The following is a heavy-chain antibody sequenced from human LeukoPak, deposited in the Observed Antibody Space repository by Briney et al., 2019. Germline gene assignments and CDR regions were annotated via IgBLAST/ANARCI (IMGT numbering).Heavy chain of an antibody. Sequence: GASVKVSCKASGYTFTGYYMHWVRQAPGQGLEWMGWINPNSGGTNYAQKFQGRVTMTRDTSISTAYMELSRLRSDDTAVYYCARGYTAMTLRGDYWGQGTLVTVSS. J-gene: IGHJ4*02. CDR2: INPNSGGT. D-gene: IGHD5-18*01. CDR1: GYTFTGYY. V-gene: IGHV1-2*02. CDR3: ARGYTAMTLRGDY.